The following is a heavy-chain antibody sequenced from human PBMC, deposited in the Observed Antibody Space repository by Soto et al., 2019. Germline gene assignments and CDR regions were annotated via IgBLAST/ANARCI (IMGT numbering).Heavy chain of an antibody. CDR1: GFSFTSFV. Sequence: VQLLESGGGLAQPGGSLRLSCAASGFSFTSFVMSWVRQAPGKGLEWVSSIDGSGATTYYADSVKGLFTVSKDNSRTTLYLQMSSLRAEDTATYYCAEGGDFDYWGRGALVTVSS. J-gene: IGHJ4*02. V-gene: IGHV3-23*01. D-gene: IGHD2-15*01. CDR2: IDGSGATT. CDR3: AEGGDFDY.